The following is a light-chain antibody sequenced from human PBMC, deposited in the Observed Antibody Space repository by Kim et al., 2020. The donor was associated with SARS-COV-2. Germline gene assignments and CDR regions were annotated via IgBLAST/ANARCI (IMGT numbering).Light chain of an antibody. J-gene: IGKJ1*01. CDR2: NAT. Sequence: SPGERAPLSCTAGQSVSGNLAWYPQNPGQAPRLLIYNATTGATDIPARFSGSWSGTEFTLTISSLQSEDFAVYYSQQDDNWPLTFGQGTKVDIK. CDR1: QSVSGN. CDR3: QQDDNWPLT. V-gene: IGKV3-15*01.